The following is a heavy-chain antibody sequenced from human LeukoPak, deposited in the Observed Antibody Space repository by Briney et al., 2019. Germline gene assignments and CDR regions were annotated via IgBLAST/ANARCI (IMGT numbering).Heavy chain of an antibody. Sequence: EASVKVSCKASGYTFTTYYMHWVRQAPGQGLEWMGIINPSGGSTTYAQKFQGRVTMTRDMSTSTVYMELSSLRSEDTAVYYCAKIMTTVTTSDYWGQGTLVTVSS. V-gene: IGHV1-46*01. CDR3: AKIMTTVTTSDY. J-gene: IGHJ4*02. CDR1: GYTFTTYY. CDR2: INPSGGST. D-gene: IGHD4-17*01.